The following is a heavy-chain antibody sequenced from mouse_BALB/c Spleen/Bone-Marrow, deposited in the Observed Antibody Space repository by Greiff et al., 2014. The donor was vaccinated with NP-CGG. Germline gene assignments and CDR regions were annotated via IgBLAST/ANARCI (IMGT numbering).Heavy chain of an antibody. CDR2: IDPANGDT. J-gene: IGHJ1*01. D-gene: IGHD1-1*01. CDR3: TKPSFDYGSSYWYFDV. CDR1: GFNIKDTY. Sequence: VQLQQSGAELAKPGASVKLSCTASGFNIKDTYMHWVKQRPEQGLEWIGRIDPANGDTKYDPKFQGEATITADTSSNTAYLQLSSLTSEDTAVYYCTKPSFDYGSSYWYFDVWGAGTTVTVSS. V-gene: IGHV14-3*02.